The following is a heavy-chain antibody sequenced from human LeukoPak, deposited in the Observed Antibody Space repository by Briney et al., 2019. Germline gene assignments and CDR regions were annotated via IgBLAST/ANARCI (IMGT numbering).Heavy chain of an antibody. CDR2: IYTSGNT. J-gene: IGHJ4*02. Sequence: PSETLSLTCTVFGASISSHYWSWIQQPAGKGLEWIGRIYTSGNTNYNPSLKSRVTMSVDTSKDQFSLKLNSVTAADTAVYYCARDWGDLTTPGYYFDSWGQGTLVTVSS. CDR3: ARDWGDLTTPGYYFDS. D-gene: IGHD3-16*01. CDR1: GASISSHY. V-gene: IGHV4-4*07.